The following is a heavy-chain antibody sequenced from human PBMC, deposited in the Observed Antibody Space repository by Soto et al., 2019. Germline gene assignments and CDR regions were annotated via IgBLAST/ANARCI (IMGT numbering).Heavy chain of an antibody. J-gene: IGHJ4*02. Sequence: GGSLRLSCAASGFSFVNYAVNWVRQAPGKGLEWVSGLSGSGTSTYYADSVKGRFTISRDNSRDTLFLQMNSLTADDTAVYYCAKATTNGGWFNPFDSWGQGALVTVSS. CDR2: LSGSGTST. CDR1: GFSFVNYA. CDR3: AKATTNGGWFNPFDS. D-gene: IGHD6-19*01. V-gene: IGHV3-23*01.